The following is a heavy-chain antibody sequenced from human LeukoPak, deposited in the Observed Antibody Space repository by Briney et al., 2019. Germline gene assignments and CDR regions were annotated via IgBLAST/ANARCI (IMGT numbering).Heavy chain of an antibody. CDR2: INPNSGAT. CDR3: ARGNVGPYDSSGYYSFDY. D-gene: IGHD3-22*01. J-gene: IGHJ4*02. CDR1: GSIFTAYY. Sequence: GASVKVSCKASGSIFTAYYMHWVRQAPGQGLEWMGWINPNSGATKYAQEFQGRVSMTRDTSISTAYMDLSALRSDDTAVYYCARGNVGPYDSSGYYSFDYWGQGTLVTVSS. V-gene: IGHV1-2*02.